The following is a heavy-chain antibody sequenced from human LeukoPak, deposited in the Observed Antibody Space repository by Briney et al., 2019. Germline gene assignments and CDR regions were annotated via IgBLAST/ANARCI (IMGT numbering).Heavy chain of an antibody. CDR1: GFSLNTSGVS. CDR3: ARGKYYYESSAGYNWFDP. Sequence: SGPTLVNPTQTLTLTCTFSGFSLNTSGVSVGWSRQPPGKALEWLALIYWNDDKHYSPSLKSRLTITKDSSKNQVVLTMTNMDPVDTATYYCARGKYYYESSAGYNWFDPWGQGTLVTVSS. J-gene: IGHJ5*02. D-gene: IGHD3-22*01. V-gene: IGHV2-5*01. CDR2: IYWNDDK.